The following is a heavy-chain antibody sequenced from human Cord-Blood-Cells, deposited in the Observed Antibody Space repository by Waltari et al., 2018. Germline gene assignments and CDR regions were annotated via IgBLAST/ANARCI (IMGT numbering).Heavy chain of an antibody. D-gene: IGHD6-13*01. Sequence: QLQLQESGPGLVKPSETLSLTCTVSGGSISSSSYYWGWIRQPPGKGLEWIGSIYYSGSTYYNPSLKSRVTISVDTSKNQFSLKLSSVTAADTAVYYCARSFDRYSSSSEYFQHWGQGTLVTVSS. J-gene: IGHJ1*01. V-gene: IGHV4-39*01. CDR1: GGSISSSSYY. CDR2: IYYSGST. CDR3: ARSFDRYSSSSEYFQH.